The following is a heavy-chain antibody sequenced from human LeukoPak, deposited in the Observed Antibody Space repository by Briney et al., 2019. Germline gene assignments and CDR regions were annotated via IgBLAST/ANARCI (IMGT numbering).Heavy chain of an antibody. CDR1: GFTFSSYA. Sequence: PGGSLRLSCAASGFTFSSYAMNWVRQAPGKGLEWVSVISGGGDSTYYADSVKGRFTISRDSSKSTLFLQMNSLRADDTAIYYCVKDMGDFRGDFWSGYYFGETANGLDYWGQGTLVTVSS. CDR3: VKDMGDFRGDFWSGYYFGETANGLDY. D-gene: IGHD3-3*01. CDR2: ISGGGDST. V-gene: IGHV3-23*01. J-gene: IGHJ4*02.